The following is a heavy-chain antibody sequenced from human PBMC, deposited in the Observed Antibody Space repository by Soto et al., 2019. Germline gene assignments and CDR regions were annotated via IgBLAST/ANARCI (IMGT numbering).Heavy chain of an antibody. J-gene: IGHJ3*02. D-gene: IGHD6-6*01. CDR1: GFAFSSHP. V-gene: IGHV3-23*01. Sequence: VQLLESGGGLAQPGGSLRLSCAASGFAFSSHPMSWVRQAPEKGLEWVSGISDSGGITYNADSVKGRFTISRDNSKKTLYLQMNSLRAEDTAVYYCARRAIGSSRAFDIWGQGTMVTVSS. CDR3: ARRAIGSSRAFDI. CDR2: ISDSGGIT.